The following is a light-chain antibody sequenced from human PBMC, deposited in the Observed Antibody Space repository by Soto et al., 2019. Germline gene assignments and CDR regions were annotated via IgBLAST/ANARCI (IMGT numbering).Light chain of an antibody. J-gene: IGKJ1*01. CDR2: DAS. Sequence: DIEMTQSPSTLSASVGDRVTITCRASQTIRRWLAWYQQRPGKAPKVLIYDASTLESGVPARCSGSGSETEFTLTISSLQPEDSATYYCQHYNSDPWTFGQGTKVDIK. CDR3: QHYNSDPWT. CDR1: QTIRRW. V-gene: IGKV1-5*01.